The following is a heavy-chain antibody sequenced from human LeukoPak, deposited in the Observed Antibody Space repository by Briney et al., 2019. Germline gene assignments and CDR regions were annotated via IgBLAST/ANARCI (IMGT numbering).Heavy chain of an antibody. J-gene: IGHJ4*02. Sequence: SETLSLTCTVSGGSISSSSYYWGWIRQPPGKGLEWIGSIYYSGSTYYNPSLKSRVTISVDTSKSQFSLKLSSVTAADTAVYYCARFDSGSYPRDYWGLGTLVTVSS. V-gene: IGHV4-39*01. D-gene: IGHD1-26*01. CDR1: GGSISSSSYY. CDR3: ARFDSGSYPRDY. CDR2: IYYSGST.